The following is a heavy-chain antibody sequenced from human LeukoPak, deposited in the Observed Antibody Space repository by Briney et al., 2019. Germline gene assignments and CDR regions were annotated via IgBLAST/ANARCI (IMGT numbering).Heavy chain of an antibody. J-gene: IGHJ5*02. Sequence: GTSLRLSCATSGFTFTTFGMHWVRQAPGKGLEWVASIRYDGSNNYYADSLKGRFTISRDISKNTLYLQMNSLRVEDTAVYYCANSYCGGDCYLPWGQGTLVTVSS. V-gene: IGHV3-30*02. CDR2: IRYDGSNN. CDR3: ANSYCGGDCYLP. CDR1: GFTFTTFG. D-gene: IGHD2-21*02.